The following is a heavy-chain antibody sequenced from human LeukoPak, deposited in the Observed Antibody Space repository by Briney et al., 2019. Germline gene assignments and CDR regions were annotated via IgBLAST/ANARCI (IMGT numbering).Heavy chain of an antibody. D-gene: IGHD1-1*01. CDR2: TYYRSKWSN. J-gene: IGHJ4*02. V-gene: IGHV6-1*01. CDR3: AREADNLFDY. Sequence: SQTLSLTCAISGDSVSTNSATWTWLRQSPSRGLEWLGRTYYRSKWSNDYAVSMKSRITINPDTSKNQFSLQLNSVTPEDTAVYYCAREADNLFDYWGQGTLVTVSS. CDR1: GDSVSTNSAT.